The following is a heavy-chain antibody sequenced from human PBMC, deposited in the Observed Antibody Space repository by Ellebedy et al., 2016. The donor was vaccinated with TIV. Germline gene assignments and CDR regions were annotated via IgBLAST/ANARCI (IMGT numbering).Heavy chain of an antibody. CDR3: ARYPNRETRKPFDI. V-gene: IGHV3-7*01. Sequence: GESLKISCAASGFTFTSYWMGWVRQAPGKGLEWVANIKQDGSEKNLVDSVKGRFTISRDNAKPSLHLQMDSLRVEDTAVYYCARYPNRETRKPFDIWGQGTVVTVSS. D-gene: IGHD2/OR15-2a*01. CDR1: GFTFTSYW. J-gene: IGHJ3*02. CDR2: IKQDGSEK.